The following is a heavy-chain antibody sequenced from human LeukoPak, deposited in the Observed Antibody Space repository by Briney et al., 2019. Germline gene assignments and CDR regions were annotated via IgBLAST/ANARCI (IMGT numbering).Heavy chain of an antibody. J-gene: IGHJ6*03. D-gene: IGHD2-21*01. CDR2: FDPEDGET. V-gene: IGHV1-24*01. Sequence: APVKVSCKVSGYTLTELSMHWVRQAPGKGLEWMGGFDPEDGETIYAQKFQGRVTMTEDTSTDTAYMELSSLRSEDTAVYYCATVLRLLNYYYMDVWGKGTTVTVSS. CDR1: GYTLTELS. CDR3: ATVLRLLNYYYMDV.